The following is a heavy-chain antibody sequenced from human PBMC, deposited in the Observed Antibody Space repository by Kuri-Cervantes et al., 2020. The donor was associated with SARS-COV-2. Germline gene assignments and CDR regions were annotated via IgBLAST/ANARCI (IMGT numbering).Heavy chain of an antibody. Sequence: SQTLSLTCAVYGGSFSDYYWSWIRQPPGKGLEWIGYIYYSGSTNYNPSLKSRVTISVDTSKNQFSLKLSSVTAADTAVYYCARDVYRDYYYYMDVWGKGTTVTVSS. D-gene: IGHD4-11*01. CDR2: IYYSGST. V-gene: IGHV4-59*12. J-gene: IGHJ6*03. CDR3: ARDVYRDYYYYMDV. CDR1: GGSFSDYY.